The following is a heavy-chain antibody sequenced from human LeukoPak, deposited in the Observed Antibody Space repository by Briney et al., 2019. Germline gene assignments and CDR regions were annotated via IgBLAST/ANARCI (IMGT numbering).Heavy chain of an antibody. CDR1: GYTFTGYY. J-gene: IGHJ6*03. D-gene: IGHD3-22*01. CDR3: ARDLGWLLSYYYMDV. V-gene: IGHV1-2*02. Sequence: ASVKVSCRASGYTFTGYYMHWVRQAPGQGLEWMGWINPNSGGTNYAQKFQGRVTMTRDTSISTAYMELSRLRSDDTAVYYCARDLGWLLSYYYMDVWGKGTTVTISS. CDR2: INPNSGGT.